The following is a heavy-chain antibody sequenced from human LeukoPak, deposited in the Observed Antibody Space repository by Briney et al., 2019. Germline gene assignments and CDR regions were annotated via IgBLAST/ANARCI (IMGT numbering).Heavy chain of an antibody. J-gene: IGHJ6*02. Sequence: PGGSLRLSCAASGFTFSSYEMNWVRQAPGKGLEWVSYISSSGSTIYYADSVKGRFTISRDNAKNSLYLQMNSLRAEDTAVYYCARLYYYGSGNYYYYGMDVWGQGTTVTVSS. CDR1: GFTFSSYE. CDR2: ISSSGSTI. CDR3: ARLYYYGSGNYYYYGMDV. D-gene: IGHD3-10*01. V-gene: IGHV3-48*03.